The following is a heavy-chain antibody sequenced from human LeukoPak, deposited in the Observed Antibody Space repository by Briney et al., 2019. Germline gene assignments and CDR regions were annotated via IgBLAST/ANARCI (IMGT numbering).Heavy chain of an antibody. CDR2: ISGNSGNT. V-gene: IGHV1-18*01. CDR3: ARGDSGYDFAPFDY. CDR1: GYTFTSYG. J-gene: IGHJ4*02. Sequence: ASVKVSCKATGYTFTSYGISWVRQGPGQGLEWMGWISGNSGNTNYAQGLQGRVTMTTDTSTSTAYMELWSLRSDDTAVYYCARGDSGYDFAPFDYWGQGTLVTVSS. D-gene: IGHD5-12*01.